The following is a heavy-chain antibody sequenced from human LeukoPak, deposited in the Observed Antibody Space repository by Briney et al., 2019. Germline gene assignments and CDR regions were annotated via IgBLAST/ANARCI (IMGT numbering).Heavy chain of an antibody. CDR3: AREYYDFWSGYHGDY. Sequence: SVKVSCKASGGTFSSYAISWVRQAPGQGLEWMGGIIPIFGTANYAQKFQGRVTITADESTSTAYMELSSLRSDDTAVYYCAREYYDFWSGYHGDYWGQGTLVTVSS. CDR1: GGTFSSYA. D-gene: IGHD3-3*01. CDR2: IIPIFGTA. J-gene: IGHJ4*02. V-gene: IGHV1-69*13.